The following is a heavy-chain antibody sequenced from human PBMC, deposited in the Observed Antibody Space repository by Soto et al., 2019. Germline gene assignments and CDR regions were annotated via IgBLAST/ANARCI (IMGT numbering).Heavy chain of an antibody. D-gene: IGHD3-9*01. J-gene: IGHJ3*01. CDR2: INYFGST. Sequence: PSETLSLTFTVSGSSISGYYRSWIRQPPRKRLEWIGYINYFGSTNCNPSLKSRVTISVDTSREQFSLRLDSVTAANTAVYYCARYFDWPSGFDLWCQGTMVTVSS. V-gene: IGHV4-59*01. CDR3: ARYFDWPSGFDL. CDR1: GSSISGYY.